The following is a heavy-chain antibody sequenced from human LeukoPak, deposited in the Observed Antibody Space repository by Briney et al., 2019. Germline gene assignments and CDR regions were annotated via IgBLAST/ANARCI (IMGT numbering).Heavy chain of an antibody. CDR2: ISGYNGNA. Sequence: ASVTVSCKASGYTFISYGISWVRQAPGQGLEWMGWISGYNGNANYAQNLQGRVTMTTDTSTSTAYMELRSLRSDDTAVYYCARGLGVVTAQSEQPKPRYFDLWGRGPQGTVSS. CDR1: GYTFISYG. V-gene: IGHV1-18*01. J-gene: IGHJ2*01. CDR3: ARGLGVVTAQSEQPKPRYFDL. D-gene: IGHD2-21*02.